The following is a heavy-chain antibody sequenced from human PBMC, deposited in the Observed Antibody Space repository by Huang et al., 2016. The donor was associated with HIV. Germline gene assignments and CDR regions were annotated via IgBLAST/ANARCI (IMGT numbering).Heavy chain of an antibody. D-gene: IGHD3-22*01. CDR2: ISTYNRHT. Sequence: QVQLVQSGAEVKKPGASVKVSCKDSGYTFTDYGISWVRQDPGQGLEWLRRISTYNRHTDDLQKVQGSDTMTTDTSTRTAYMEGRSLTSDDPAVYYGARDRGRHYYDTTGYRTYDGFDFWGRGTMVSVSS. J-gene: IGHJ3*01. CDR1: GYTFTDYG. V-gene: IGHV1-18*04. CDR3: ARDRGRHYYDTTGYRTYDGFDF.